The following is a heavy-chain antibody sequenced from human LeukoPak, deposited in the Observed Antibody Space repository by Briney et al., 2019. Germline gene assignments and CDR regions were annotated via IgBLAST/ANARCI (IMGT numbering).Heavy chain of an antibody. V-gene: IGHV3-49*03. D-gene: IGHD2-2*01. CDR3: TRDPTKDYYAMDV. CDR1: GFTFGDYA. J-gene: IGHJ6*02. Sequence: GGSLRLSCTASGFTFGDYAMSWFRRAPGRGLEWVGFIRSKGYGGTTEYAASVKGRFTISRDDSKSTAYLQMNSLKTEDAAVYYCTRDPTKDYYAMDVWGQGTTVTVSS. CDR2: IRSKGYGGTT.